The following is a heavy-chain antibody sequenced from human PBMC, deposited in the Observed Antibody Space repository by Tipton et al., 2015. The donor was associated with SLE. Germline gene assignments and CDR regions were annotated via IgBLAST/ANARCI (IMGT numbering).Heavy chain of an antibody. V-gene: IGHV4-30-2*01. Sequence: TLSLTCVVSGASISTEGYSWSWIRQPPGKGLEWIGYIFHTGSADYNPSLRSRLTISLDRSNNQFSLKVNSMTAAGTAVYHCARGYYESNGYYSFDYWGLGALVTVSS. J-gene: IGHJ4*02. CDR1: GASISTEGYS. CDR3: ARGYYESNGYYSFDY. D-gene: IGHD3-22*01. CDR2: IFHTGSA.